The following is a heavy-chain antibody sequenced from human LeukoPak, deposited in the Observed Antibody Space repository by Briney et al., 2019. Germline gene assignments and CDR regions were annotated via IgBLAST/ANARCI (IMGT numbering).Heavy chain of an antibody. CDR1: GYTFTSFG. V-gene: IGHV1-18*01. CDR2: ISAYNGNT. D-gene: IGHD3/OR15-3a*01. Sequence: ASVKVSCKASGYTFTSFGISWVRQAPGQGLEWMGWISAYNGNTNYVQRFQGRVTMTTDTSTSTAYMELRSLRSDDTAMFYCTRDLGVDASMIFFDYWGQGTLVTVSS. CDR3: TRDLGVDASMIFFDY. J-gene: IGHJ4*02.